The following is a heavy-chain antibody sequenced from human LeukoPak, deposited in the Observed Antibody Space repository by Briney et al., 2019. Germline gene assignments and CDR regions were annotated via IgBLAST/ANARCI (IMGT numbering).Heavy chain of an antibody. V-gene: IGHV1-69*05. CDR1: GGTFSSYA. Sequence: SVKVSCKASGGTFSSYAISWVRQAPGQGLEWMGRIIPIFGTANYAQKFQSRVTITTDESTSTAYMELSSLRSEDTAVYYCARTTIVRGVMLPYYYYYYMDVWGKGTTVTVSS. CDR3: ARTTIVRGVMLPYYYYYYMDV. D-gene: IGHD3-10*01. J-gene: IGHJ6*03. CDR2: IIPIFGTA.